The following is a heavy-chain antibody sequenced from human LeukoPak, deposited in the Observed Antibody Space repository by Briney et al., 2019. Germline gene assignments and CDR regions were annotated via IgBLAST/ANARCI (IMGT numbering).Heavy chain of an antibody. CDR3: ARYGGNSYYYGMDV. CDR1: GYTFTTHD. CDR2: MSPNSGDT. Sequence: ASVKVSCRASGYTFTTHDINWVRQATGQGLEWVGWMSPNSGDTGYAQKFQGRVTMTSDSSISTAFMELSSLRSEDTAIYYCARYGGNSYYYGMDVWGQGTTVTVSS. D-gene: IGHD4-23*01. V-gene: IGHV1-8*01. J-gene: IGHJ6*02.